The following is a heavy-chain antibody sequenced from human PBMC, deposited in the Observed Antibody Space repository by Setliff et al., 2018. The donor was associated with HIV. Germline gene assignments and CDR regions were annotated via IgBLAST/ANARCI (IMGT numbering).Heavy chain of an antibody. D-gene: IGHD3-10*01. CDR3: ARNRGRWELLRDYYYYYMDV. CDR1: GFTFGAYT. J-gene: IGHJ6*03. CDR2: ITSGSRNI. Sequence: PGGSLRLSCAASGFTFGAYTMNWVRQAPGKGLEWVSSITSGSRNIYYADSVKGRFTTSRDNAKNSLFLQMDSLRAEDTAVYYCARNRGRWELLRDYYYYYMDVWGEGTTVTVSS. V-gene: IGHV3-21*01.